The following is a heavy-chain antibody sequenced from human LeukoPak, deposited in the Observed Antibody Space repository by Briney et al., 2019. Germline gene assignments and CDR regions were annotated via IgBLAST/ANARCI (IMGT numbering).Heavy chain of an antibody. J-gene: IGHJ5*01. CDR2: ISYSGIT. CDR1: GGSISSDF. Sequence: SETLSLTCTVSGGSISSDFWSWIRQPPGKGLEWIGYISYSGITNYNPSLKSRVTISVDTSKNQFSLRLRSVTAADTAVYYCARQPGSFYEVGASDSWGQGTLVTVSS. D-gene: IGHD1-26*01. CDR3: ARQPGSFYEVGASDS. V-gene: IGHV4-59*08.